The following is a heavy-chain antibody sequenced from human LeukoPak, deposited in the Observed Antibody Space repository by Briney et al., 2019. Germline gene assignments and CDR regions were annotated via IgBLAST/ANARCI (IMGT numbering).Heavy chain of an antibody. V-gene: IGHV1-2*02. CDR2: INPNSGGT. CDR3: ATDWKQWLAFDY. D-gene: IGHD6-19*01. CDR1: GYTFTGYY. Sequence: ASVTVSCKASGYTFTGYYMHWVRQAPGQGLEWMGWINPNSGGTNYAQKFQGRVTMTRDTSNSTAYMELSRLRSDDTAVYYCATDWKQWLAFDYWGQGTLVTVSS. J-gene: IGHJ4*02.